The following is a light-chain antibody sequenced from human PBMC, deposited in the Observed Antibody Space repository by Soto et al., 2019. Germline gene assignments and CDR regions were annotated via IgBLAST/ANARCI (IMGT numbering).Light chain of an antibody. J-gene: IGKJ4*01. CDR2: AAS. Sequence: DMQMTQSPSSVSASVGDRVTITCRASEDMSTWLAWYQQKPGKAPKLLIFAASNLQSGVPTRFSGSGSGTDFTLTISSLQPEDFATYYCQQANSFPRTFGGGTKVEI. CDR3: QQANSFPRT. CDR1: EDMSTW. V-gene: IGKV1-12*01.